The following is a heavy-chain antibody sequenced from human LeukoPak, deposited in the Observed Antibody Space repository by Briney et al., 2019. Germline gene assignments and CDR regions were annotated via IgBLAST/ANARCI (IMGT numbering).Heavy chain of an antibody. J-gene: IGHJ4*02. CDR3: ARISPYYYDSSPYCFDY. V-gene: IGHV3-48*02. CDR2: ISSSGSTI. D-gene: IGHD3-22*01. Sequence: GGSLRLSCAASGFTFTSYAMTWVRQAPGKGLEWLSYISSSGSTIYYADSVKGRFTISRDKAKNTLYLQMNSLRDEDTAVYYCARISPYYYDSSPYCFDYWGQGTLVTVSS. CDR1: GFTFTSYA.